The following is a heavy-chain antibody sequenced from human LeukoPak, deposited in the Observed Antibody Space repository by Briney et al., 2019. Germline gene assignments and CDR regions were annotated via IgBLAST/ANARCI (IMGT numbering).Heavy chain of an antibody. Sequence: PGGSLRLSCAASGFTFSSHGMSWVRQAPGQGLEWVSVISGSGVSTYYADSVKGRFTISRDNSKNTLYLQMNSLRAEDTAVYYCARDLGQYYDTSDNWFDPWGQGTLVTVSS. CDR1: GFTFSSHG. D-gene: IGHD3-22*01. CDR3: ARDLGQYYDTSDNWFDP. J-gene: IGHJ5*02. CDR2: ISGSGVST. V-gene: IGHV3-23*01.